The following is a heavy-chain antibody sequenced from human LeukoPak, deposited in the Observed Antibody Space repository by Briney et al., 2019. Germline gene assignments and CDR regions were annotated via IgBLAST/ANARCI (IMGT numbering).Heavy chain of an antibody. CDR3: ARQVYVAAAGKTYYFDY. D-gene: IGHD6-13*01. CDR1: GGSISSYY. V-gene: IGHV4-59*08. J-gene: IGHJ4*02. CDR2: IYYSGST. Sequence: KPSETLSLTCTVSGGSISSYYWSWIRQPPGKGLEWIGYIYYSGSTNYNPSLKSRVTISVDTSKNQFSLKLSSVTAADTAVYYCARQVYVAAAGKTYYFDYWGQGTLVTVSS.